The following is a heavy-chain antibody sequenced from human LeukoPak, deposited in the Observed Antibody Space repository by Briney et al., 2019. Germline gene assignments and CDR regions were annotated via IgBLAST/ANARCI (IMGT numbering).Heavy chain of an antibody. CDR3: ARGPVWKPYFFDS. Sequence: PGGSLRLSCAASGFTFSSYAMHWVRQAPGKGLEWVAVISYDGSNKYYADSVKGRFTISRDNSKNTLYLQMNSLRAEDTAVYYCARGPVWKPYFFDSWGQGALVTVSS. J-gene: IGHJ4*02. D-gene: IGHD1-1*01. V-gene: IGHV3-30-3*01. CDR2: ISYDGSNK. CDR1: GFTFSSYA.